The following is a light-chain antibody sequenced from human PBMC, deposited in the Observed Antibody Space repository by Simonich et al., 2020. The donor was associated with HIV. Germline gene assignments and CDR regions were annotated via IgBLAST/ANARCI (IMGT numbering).Light chain of an antibody. CDR2: EVS. J-gene: IGLJ3*02. Sequence: QSALTQPASVSGSPGQSLTISCTGTNSDVGTYNLVSWYQHNPGKAPKRIIYEVSKRPSGFSNRFSGSKSGNTASLTISGLQAEDEADYYCCSYAGSSTWVFGGGTKLTVL. CDR3: CSYAGSSTWV. V-gene: IGLV2-23*02. CDR1: NSDVGTYNL.